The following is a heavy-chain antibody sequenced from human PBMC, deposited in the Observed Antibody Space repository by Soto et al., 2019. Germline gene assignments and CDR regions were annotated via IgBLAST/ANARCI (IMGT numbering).Heavy chain of an antibody. J-gene: IGHJ4*01. CDR1: GGSVSSGSYY. Sequence: SETLSLTCTVSGGSVSSGSYYWSWIRQPPGKGLEWIGYIYYSGSTNYNPSLKSRVTISVDTSKNQFSLKLSSVTAADTAVYYCARSYDYVWGTGYYFDYWGHGTLVTVSS. D-gene: IGHD3-16*01. CDR2: IYYSGST. CDR3: ARSYDYVWGTGYYFDY. V-gene: IGHV4-61*01.